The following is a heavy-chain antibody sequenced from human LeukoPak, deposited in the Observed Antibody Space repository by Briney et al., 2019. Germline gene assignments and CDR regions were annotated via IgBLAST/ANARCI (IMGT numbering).Heavy chain of an antibody. CDR1: GYTFTTYD. Sequence: GASVKVSCKASGYTFTTYDINWVRQATGQGLEWMGWMNPNSGNTGYAQKFQGRVTMTRNTSISTAYMELSSLRSEDTAVYYCARMDSSSSQFGGYWGQGTLVTVSS. V-gene: IGHV1-8*01. CDR2: MNPNSGNT. D-gene: IGHD6-6*01. CDR3: ARMDSSSSQFGGY. J-gene: IGHJ4*02.